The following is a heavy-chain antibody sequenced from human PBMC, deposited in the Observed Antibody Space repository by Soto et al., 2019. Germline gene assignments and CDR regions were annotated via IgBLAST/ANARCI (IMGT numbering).Heavy chain of an antibody. Sequence: SVKVSCKASGGTFSSYAISWLRQAPGQGLEWMGGIIPIFGTANYAQKFQGRVTITADKSTSTAYMELSSLRSEDTAVYYCARDKLGDYYDSSGPDAFDIWGQGTMVT. CDR1: GGTFSSYA. J-gene: IGHJ3*02. CDR2: IIPIFGTA. CDR3: ARDKLGDYYDSSGPDAFDI. V-gene: IGHV1-69*06. D-gene: IGHD3-22*01.